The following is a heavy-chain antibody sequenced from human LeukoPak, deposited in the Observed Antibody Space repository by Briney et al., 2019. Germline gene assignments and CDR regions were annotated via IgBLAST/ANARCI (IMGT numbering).Heavy chain of an antibody. D-gene: IGHD3-22*01. V-gene: IGHV4-59*01. Sequence: PSETLSLTCTVSGGSISSYYWSWIRQPPGKGLEWIGYIYYSGSTNYNPSLKSRVTISVDTSKNQFSLKLSSVTAADTAVYYCARRGVVVEMFDLWGRGTLVTVSS. J-gene: IGHJ2*01. CDR2: IYYSGST. CDR1: GGSISSYY. CDR3: ARRGVVVEMFDL.